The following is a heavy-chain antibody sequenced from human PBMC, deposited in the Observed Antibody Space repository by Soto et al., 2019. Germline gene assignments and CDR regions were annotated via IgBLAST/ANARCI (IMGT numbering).Heavy chain of an antibody. CDR3: ARDPVCSGGSCYDY. D-gene: IGHD2-15*01. V-gene: IGHV3-7*01. CDR1: GFTFSRYW. Sequence: GGSLRLSCAASGFTFSRYWMTWVRQARGKGLEWVANIKQDGSEIYYVDSVKGRFTISRDNAENSLYLQTNSLRAEDTAVYYCARDPVCSGGSCYDYSGQGTLATVSS. CDR2: IKQDGSEI. J-gene: IGHJ4*02.